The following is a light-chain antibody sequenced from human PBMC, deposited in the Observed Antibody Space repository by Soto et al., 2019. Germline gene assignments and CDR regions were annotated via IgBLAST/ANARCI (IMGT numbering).Light chain of an antibody. Sequence: SPGERATLSCRASQRVSGYLAWYQHKPGQAPRLLISDASNRAAGIPARFSGSGSDTDFTLTISSLEPEDSAAYYCQQLSNWPLTFGGGTKVEIK. CDR3: QQLSNWPLT. J-gene: IGKJ4*01. CDR2: DAS. CDR1: QRVSGY. V-gene: IGKV3-11*01.